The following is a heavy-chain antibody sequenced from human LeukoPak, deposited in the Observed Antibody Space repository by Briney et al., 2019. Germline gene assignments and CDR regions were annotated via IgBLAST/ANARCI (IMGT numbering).Heavy chain of an antibody. CDR3: ARQTIRYFDY. CDR1: GGSISSSSYY. Sequence: SETLSLTCTVSGGSISSSSYYWGWIRQPPGKGLEWIGSIYYSGSTYYNPSLKSRVTISVDTSKSQFSLKLSSVTAADTAVYYCARQTIRYFDYWGQGTLVTVSS. CDR2: IYYSGST. J-gene: IGHJ4*02. V-gene: IGHV4-39*01. D-gene: IGHD1-14*01.